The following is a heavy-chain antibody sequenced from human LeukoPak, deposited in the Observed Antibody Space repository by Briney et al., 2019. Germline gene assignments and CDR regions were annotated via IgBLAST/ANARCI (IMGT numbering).Heavy chain of an antibody. Sequence: GETLKISCKGSGYSFTSYWIGWVRQMPGKGLEWMGIIYPGDSDTRYSPSFQGQVTISADKSISTAYLQWSSLKASDTAMYYCARGSRLIYNWFDPWGQGTLVTVSS. D-gene: IGHD3-22*01. J-gene: IGHJ5*02. CDR3: ARGSRLIYNWFDP. V-gene: IGHV5-51*01. CDR1: GYSFTSYW. CDR2: IYPGDSDT.